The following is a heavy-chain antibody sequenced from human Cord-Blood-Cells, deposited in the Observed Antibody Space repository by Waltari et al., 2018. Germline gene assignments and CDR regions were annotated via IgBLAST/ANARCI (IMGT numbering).Heavy chain of an antibody. D-gene: IGHD6-13*01. CDR3: AGSGYSSSWYDT. CDR1: GGSFSGYY. Sequence: QVQLQQWGAGLLKPSETLSLTCAVYGGSFSGYYWSWIRQPPGKGLGWIGEINHSGSTNYNPSLKSRVTISVDTSKNQFSLKLRSVTAADTAVYYCAGSGYSSSWYDTWGQGTLVTVSS. CDR2: INHSGST. J-gene: IGHJ5*02. V-gene: IGHV4-34*01.